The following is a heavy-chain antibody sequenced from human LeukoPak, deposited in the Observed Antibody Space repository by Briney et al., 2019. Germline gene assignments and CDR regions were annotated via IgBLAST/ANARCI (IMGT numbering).Heavy chain of an antibody. CDR1: GFTFSDYW. J-gene: IGHJ4*02. Sequence: GESLRLSCAASGFTFSDYWMSWLRQAPGKGLEWVVNTKPDEGEKYYVDSVKGRFTISRDNAKNSLYLQMNSLRAEDTAVYYCARDLSGPSVYWGQGTLVTVSS. V-gene: IGHV3-7*01. CDR3: ARDLSGPSVY. D-gene: IGHD2-15*01. CDR2: TKPDEGEK.